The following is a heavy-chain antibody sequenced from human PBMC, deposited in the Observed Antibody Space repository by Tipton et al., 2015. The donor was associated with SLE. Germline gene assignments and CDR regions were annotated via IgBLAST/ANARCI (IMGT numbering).Heavy chain of an antibody. CDR3: AKADLGYYYYMEV. J-gene: IGHJ6*03. CDR2: IYPYDSDT. V-gene: IGHV5-51*01. Sequence: QSGAEVKKPGASVKISCKASGYTFTSRWIGWVRQLPGKGLEWMGIIYPYDSDTRYGPSFQGQVTISADKSTNTAYLQWSSLKASDTAIYYCAKADLGYYYYMEVWGKGTTVTVSS. D-gene: IGHD3-16*01. CDR1: GYTFTSRW.